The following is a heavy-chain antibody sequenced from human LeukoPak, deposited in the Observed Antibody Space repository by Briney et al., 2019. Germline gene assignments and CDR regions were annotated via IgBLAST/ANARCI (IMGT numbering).Heavy chain of an antibody. V-gene: IGHV4-39*07. CDR2: IYYSGST. CDR1: GGSISSSSYY. D-gene: IGHD2-15*01. J-gene: IGHJ4*02. Sequence: SETLSLTCTVSGGSISSSSYYRGWIRQPPGKGLEWIGSIYYSGSTYYNPSLKSRVTISVDTSQNQFSLKLSSVTAADSAVYYCARRYCSGGSCYSLDSWGQGTLVTVSS. CDR3: ARRYCSGGSCYSLDS.